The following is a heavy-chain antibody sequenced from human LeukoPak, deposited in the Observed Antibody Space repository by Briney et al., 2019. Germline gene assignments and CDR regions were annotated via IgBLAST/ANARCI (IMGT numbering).Heavy chain of an antibody. Sequence: PGGSLRLSCAASGFTFSSYAMHWVRQAPGKGLGWVAVISSDGSNIYYADSVKGRFTISRDNSKNTLYLQMNNLRAEDTAVYYCARGYQLPFDYWGQGTLVTVSS. J-gene: IGHJ4*02. CDR2: ISSDGSNI. CDR1: GFTFSSYA. CDR3: ARGYQLPFDY. D-gene: IGHD2-2*01. V-gene: IGHV3-30-3*01.